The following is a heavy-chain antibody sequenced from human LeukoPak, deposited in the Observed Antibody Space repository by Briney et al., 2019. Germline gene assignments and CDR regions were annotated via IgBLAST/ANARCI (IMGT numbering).Heavy chain of an antibody. CDR2: INHSGST. J-gene: IGHJ5*02. Sequence: KPSETLSLTCAVYGGSFSGYYWGWIRQPPGKGLGWIGEINHSGSTNYNPSLKSRVTISVDTSKNQFSLKLSSVTAADTAVYYCARGLGYYDSSGYYRWGQGTLVTVSS. CDR1: GGSFSGYY. CDR3: ARGLGYYDSSGYYR. V-gene: IGHV4-34*01. D-gene: IGHD3-22*01.